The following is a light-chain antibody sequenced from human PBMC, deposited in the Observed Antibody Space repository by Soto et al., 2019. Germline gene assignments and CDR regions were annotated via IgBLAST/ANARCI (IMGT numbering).Light chain of an antibody. CDR3: QQRSNWPPYT. V-gene: IGKV3-11*01. CDR2: DAS. CDR1: QSVSSY. J-gene: IGKJ2*01. Sequence: EIVLTQSPATLSLSPGERATLSCRASQSVSSYLAWYQQKPGQAPRLLIYDASNRATGIPARFSGRGSGTDGTLTISSREPEEFAVYYCQQRSNWPPYTFGQGTKLEIK.